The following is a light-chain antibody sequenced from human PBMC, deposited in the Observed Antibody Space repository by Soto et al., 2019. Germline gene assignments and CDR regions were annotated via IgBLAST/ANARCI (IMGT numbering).Light chain of an antibody. J-gene: IGLJ2*01. CDR1: SSNIGAGYN. Sequence: QSVLTQPPSVSGAPGQRVTISCTGSSSNIGAGYNVHWYQQLPGTAPKLLIYGNSNRPSGVPDRFSGSRSGTSASLAITGLXXXXXXDXYCQSYDSSLSVVFGGGTKVTVL. CDR2: GNS. CDR3: QSYDSSLSVV. V-gene: IGLV1-40*01.